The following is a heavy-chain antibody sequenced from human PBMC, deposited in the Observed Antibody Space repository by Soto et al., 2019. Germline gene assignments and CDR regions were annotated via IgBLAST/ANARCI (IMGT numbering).Heavy chain of an antibody. J-gene: IGHJ6*02. V-gene: IGHV4-39*01. CDR1: GGSISSSSYY. CDR2: IYYSGST. Sequence: QLQLQESGPGLVKPSETLSLTCTVSGGSISSSSYYWGWIRQPPGKGLEWIGSIYYSGSTYYNPSHKSRVTISVDTSKNQFSLKLSSVTAADTAVYYCARQYCGGDCYSGYYYGMDVWGQGTTVTVSS. CDR3: ARQYCGGDCYSGYYYGMDV. D-gene: IGHD2-21*02.